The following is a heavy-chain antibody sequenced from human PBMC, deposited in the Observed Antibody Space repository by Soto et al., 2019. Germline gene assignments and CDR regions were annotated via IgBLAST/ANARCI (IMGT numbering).Heavy chain of an antibody. CDR3: ARGALGYCSGGSCLRQGAFDI. Sequence: GGSLRLSCAASGFTFSSYAMHWVRQAPGKGLEWVAVISYDGSNKYYADSVKGRFTISRDNSKNTLYLQMNSLRAEDTAVYYCARGALGYCSGGSCLRQGAFDIWGQGTMVTVSS. V-gene: IGHV3-30-3*01. J-gene: IGHJ3*02. CDR1: GFTFSSYA. CDR2: ISYDGSNK. D-gene: IGHD2-15*01.